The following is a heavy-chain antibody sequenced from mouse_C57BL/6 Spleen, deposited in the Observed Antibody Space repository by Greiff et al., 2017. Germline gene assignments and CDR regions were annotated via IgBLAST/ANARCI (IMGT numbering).Heavy chain of an antibody. CDR1: GYAFSSSW. CDR2: IYPGDGDT. D-gene: IGHD1-1*01. J-gene: IGHJ1*03. Sequence: VQLQQSGPELVKPGASVKISCKASGYAFSSSWMNWVKQRPGKGLEWIGRIYPGDGDTNYNGKFKGKATLTADKSSSTAYMQLSSLTSEDSAVYFCARGGYYYGSSNWYFDVWSTGTTVTVSS. V-gene: IGHV1-82*01. CDR3: ARGGYYYGSSNWYFDV.